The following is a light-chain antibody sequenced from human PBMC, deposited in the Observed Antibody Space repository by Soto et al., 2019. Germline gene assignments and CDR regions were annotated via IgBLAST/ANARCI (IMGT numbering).Light chain of an antibody. Sequence: EIVLTQSPGTLSLSPGERATLSCRASQSVSSNSFAWYQQKPGQAPRLLIHGASRRATGIPDRFSGRGSGTDFTLTISRLEPEDFAVYYRQQYGSSLSITFGQGTRLEIK. CDR3: QQYGSSLSIT. CDR2: GAS. CDR1: QSVSSNS. J-gene: IGKJ5*01. V-gene: IGKV3-20*01.